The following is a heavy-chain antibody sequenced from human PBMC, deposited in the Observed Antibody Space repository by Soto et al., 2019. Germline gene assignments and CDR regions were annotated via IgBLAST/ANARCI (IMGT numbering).Heavy chain of an antibody. V-gene: IGHV3-21*01. CDR2: ISSSSSYI. J-gene: IGHJ4*02. CDR3: ARSLIMVRGVIIRNVDY. D-gene: IGHD3-10*01. CDR1: GFTFSSYS. Sequence: EVQLVESGGGLVKPGGSLRLSCAASGFTFSSYSMNWVRQAPGKGLEWVSSISSSSSYIYYADSAKGRFTISRDNAKNSLYLQMNSLRAEDTAVYYCARSLIMVRGVIIRNVDYWGQGTLVTVSS.